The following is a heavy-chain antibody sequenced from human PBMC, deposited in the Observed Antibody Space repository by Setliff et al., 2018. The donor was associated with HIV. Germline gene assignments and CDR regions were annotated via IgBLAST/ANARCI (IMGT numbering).Heavy chain of an antibody. D-gene: IGHD6-19*01. V-gene: IGHV4-38-2*01. J-gene: IGHJ3*02. Sequence: LSLTCEVSGYFISSGYYWGWIRQPPGKGLEWIGTVYHSGSTYYNPSLKSRITISVDTSKKQFSLKLTSVTAADSAVYYCARVAGGVDAFDIWGQGTMVTVSS. CDR3: ARVAGGVDAFDI. CDR1: GYFISSGYY. CDR2: VYHSGST.